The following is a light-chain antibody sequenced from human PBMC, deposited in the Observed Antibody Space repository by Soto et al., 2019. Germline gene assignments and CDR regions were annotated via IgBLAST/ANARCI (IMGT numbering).Light chain of an antibody. CDR1: QSISSW. J-gene: IGKJ1*01. V-gene: IGKV1-5*03. Sequence: DIQMTQSPSTLSASVGDRVTITCRASQSISSWLAWYQQKPGKAPKLLMYKASSLESGVPSRFSGSGSGTEFALTISSLQPDDFATYYCQQYNSSPWTFGQGPKVEIK. CDR2: KAS. CDR3: QQYNSSPWT.